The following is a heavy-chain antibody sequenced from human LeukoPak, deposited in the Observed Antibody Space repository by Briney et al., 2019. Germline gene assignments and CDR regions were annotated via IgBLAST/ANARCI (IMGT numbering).Heavy chain of an antibody. J-gene: IGHJ5*02. CDR3: AREASTSWPNWFDP. CDR1: GYTFTSYG. V-gene: IGHV1-18*01. D-gene: IGHD6-13*01. Sequence: ASVKVSCKASGYTFTSYGISWVRQAPGQGLEWMGWISAYNGNTKYAQKLWGRVTMTTDTSTGTAYMELRSLRSDDTAVYYCAREASTSWPNWFDPWGQGTLVTVSS. CDR2: ISAYNGNT.